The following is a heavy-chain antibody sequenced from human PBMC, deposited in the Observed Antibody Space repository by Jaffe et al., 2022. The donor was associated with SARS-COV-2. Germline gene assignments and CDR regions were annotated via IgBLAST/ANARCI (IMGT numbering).Heavy chain of an antibody. D-gene: IGHD6-13*01. J-gene: IGHJ6*02. CDR1: GFTFSSYG. Sequence: QVQLVESGGGVVQPGRSLRLSCAASGFTFSSYGMHWVRQAPGKGLEWVAVIWYDGSNKYYADSVKGRFTISRDNSKNTLYLQMNSLRAEDTAVYYCARVGSRSWYRGMDVWGQGTTVTVSS. CDR3: ARVGSRSWYRGMDV. V-gene: IGHV3-33*01. CDR2: IWYDGSNK.